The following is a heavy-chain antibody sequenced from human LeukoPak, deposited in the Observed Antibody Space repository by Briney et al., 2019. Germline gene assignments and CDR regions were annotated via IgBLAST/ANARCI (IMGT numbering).Heavy chain of an antibody. CDR2: MYSSGST. D-gene: IGHD2-15*01. CDR3: ARDLISGYCSGGSCYSGPDDAFDI. J-gene: IGHJ3*02. CDR1: GGSISSGSYY. Sequence: PSQTLSLTCTVSGGSISSGSYYWSWIRQPAGKGLEWIGRMYSSGSTNYNPSLKSRVTISVDTSKNQFSLKLSSVTAADTAVYYCARDLISGYCSGGSCYSGPDDAFDIWGQGTMVTVSS. V-gene: IGHV4-61*02.